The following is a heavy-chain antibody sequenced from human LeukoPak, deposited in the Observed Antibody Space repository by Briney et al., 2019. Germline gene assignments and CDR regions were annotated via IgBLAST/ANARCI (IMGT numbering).Heavy chain of an antibody. V-gene: IGHV4-39*07. J-gene: IGHJ4*02. Sequence: SETLSLTCTVSGGSISSSSYYWGWIRQPPGKGREWIGSIYYSGSTYYNPSLKSRVTISVDTSKNQFSLKLSSVTAADTAVYYCASSIAAAGALDYWGQGTLVTVSS. D-gene: IGHD6-13*01. CDR3: ASSIAAAGALDY. CDR2: IYYSGST. CDR1: GGSISSSSYY.